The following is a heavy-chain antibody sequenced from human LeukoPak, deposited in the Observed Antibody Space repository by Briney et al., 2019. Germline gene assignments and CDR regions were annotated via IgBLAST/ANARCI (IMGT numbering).Heavy chain of an antibody. D-gene: IGHD4-23*01. CDR2: ISSSGSSI. V-gene: IGHV3-48*03. CDR3: ARDYGGSSPFDY. Sequence: GGSLRLSCAASGLTFSSYEMNWDRQAPGKGLEWVSYISSSGSSIYYADSVKGRFTISRDNAKNSLYLQMNSLRAEDTAVYYCARDYGGSSPFDYWGQGTLVTVSS. CDR1: GLTFSSYE. J-gene: IGHJ4*02.